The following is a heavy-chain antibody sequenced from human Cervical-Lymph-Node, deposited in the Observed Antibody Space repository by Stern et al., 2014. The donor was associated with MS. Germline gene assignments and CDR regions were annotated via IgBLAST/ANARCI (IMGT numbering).Heavy chain of an antibody. CDR3: ARPRGREVASALDY. Sequence: DQLVESGAEVKKPGSSVRVSCKASGGTFNTYTVYWVRQAPGQGLEWMGKIIPMLDLPVYAQRFQGRVTITLDKSTSTAYIDLNSLTSEDTAVYYCARPRGREVASALDYWGQGTLVTVSS. J-gene: IGHJ4*02. CDR2: IIPMLDLP. D-gene: IGHD3-10*01. CDR1: GGTFNTYT. V-gene: IGHV1-69*02.